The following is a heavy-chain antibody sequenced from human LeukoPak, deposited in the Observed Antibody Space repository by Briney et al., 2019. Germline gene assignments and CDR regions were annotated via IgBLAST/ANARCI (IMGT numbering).Heavy chain of an antibody. D-gene: IGHD3-10*01. V-gene: IGHV1-69*01. CDR1: GGTFSSHA. J-gene: IGHJ6*04. CDR3: ARDRVLGDTIGYYYGMDV. Sequence: ASVKVSCKASGGTFSSHAISWVRQAPGQGLEWMGGIIPIFGTANYAQKFQGRVTITADESTSTAYMELSSLRSEDTAVYYCARDRVLGDTIGYYYGMDVWGKGTTVTVSS. CDR2: IIPIFGTA.